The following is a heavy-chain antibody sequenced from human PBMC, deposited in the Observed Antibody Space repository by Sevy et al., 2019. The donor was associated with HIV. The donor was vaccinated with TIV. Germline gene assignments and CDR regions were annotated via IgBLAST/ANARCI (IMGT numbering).Heavy chain of an antibody. D-gene: IGHD2-8*02. CDR2: ISADGSRT. V-gene: IGHV3-74*01. CDR3: ARHFKDTG. CDR1: GFTFSSYW. Sequence: GGSLRLSCAASGFTFSSYWMHWVRQAPGKGLVWVSGISADGSRTVYEDSVKGRFTISRDNAKNTLYLQMNSLRAEDTALYLYARHFKDTGWGQGTLVSVSS. J-gene: IGHJ4*02.